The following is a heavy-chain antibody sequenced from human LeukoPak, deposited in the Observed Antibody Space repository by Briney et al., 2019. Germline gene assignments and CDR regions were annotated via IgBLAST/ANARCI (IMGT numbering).Heavy chain of an antibody. CDR2: LNPNSGDT. CDR3: ARVRCSGGSCPYYYYYYYMDV. D-gene: IGHD2-15*01. J-gene: IGHJ6*03. CDR1: GYTFTGSY. V-gene: IGHV1-2*02. Sequence: ASVKVSCKASGYTFTGSYLHWVRQAPGQGLEWMGWLNPNSGDTKDALKFQGRVTMTRDTSINTAYMELSRLTSDDTAVYYCARVRCSGGSCPYYYYYYYMDVWGKGTTVTVSS.